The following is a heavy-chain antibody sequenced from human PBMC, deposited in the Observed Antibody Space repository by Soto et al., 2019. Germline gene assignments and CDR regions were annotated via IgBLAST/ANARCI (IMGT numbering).Heavy chain of an antibody. D-gene: IGHD3-22*01. CDR1: GGSISSGGYS. CDR3: AGGRIGGLDKSWLDP. J-gene: IGHJ5*02. V-gene: IGHV4-30-2*01. CDR2: IYHSGST. Sequence: SETLSLTCAVSGGSISSGGYSWSWIRQPPGKGLEWIGYIYHSGSTYYNPSLKSRVTISVDRSKNQFSLKLSSVTAADTAVYYCAGGRIGGLDKSWLDPWDQGTLGTVSS.